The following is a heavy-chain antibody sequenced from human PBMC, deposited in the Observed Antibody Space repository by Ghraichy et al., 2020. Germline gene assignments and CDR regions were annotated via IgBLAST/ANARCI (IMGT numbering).Heavy chain of an antibody. CDR3: AREGGNYCSGGSCSRDFDY. D-gene: IGHD2-15*01. V-gene: IGHV3-48*02. Sequence: GGSLRLSCAASGFTFSSYAMDWVRQAPGKGLEWLSYITSSGTTIYYADSVKGRFTISRDNAQNSLYLQMSSLRDEDTAVYYCAREGGNYCSGGSCSRDFDYWGQGTLVTVSS. CDR1: GFTFSSYA. CDR2: ITSSGTTI. J-gene: IGHJ4*02.